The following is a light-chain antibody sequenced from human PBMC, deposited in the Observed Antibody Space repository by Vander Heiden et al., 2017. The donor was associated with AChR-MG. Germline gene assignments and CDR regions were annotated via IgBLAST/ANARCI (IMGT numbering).Light chain of an antibody. Sequence: DLQMTQSPSSLSAFVGDRVTLTCQASQDISNYLNWYQQKPGKAPKLLIYDASNLETGVPSRFSGSGSGTDFTFTISSLQPEDIATYYCQQYDNLLLTFGGGTKVEIK. CDR3: QQYDNLLLT. CDR2: DAS. J-gene: IGKJ4*01. CDR1: QDISNY. V-gene: IGKV1-33*01.